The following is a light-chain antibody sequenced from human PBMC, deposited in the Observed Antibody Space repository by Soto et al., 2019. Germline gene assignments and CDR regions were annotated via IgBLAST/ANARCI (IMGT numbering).Light chain of an antibody. CDR1: QTITANY. CDR3: QQRSNWPLT. Sequence: EILLTQSPGTLSSSPEERVTLSCRASQTITANYLAWYQQKPGKAPRLLIYDASSRANGIPARFTGSGSGADFTLTISSLEPEDFAVYYCQQRSNWPLTLGQGTRLEIK. CDR2: DAS. V-gene: IGKV3D-20*02. J-gene: IGKJ5*01.